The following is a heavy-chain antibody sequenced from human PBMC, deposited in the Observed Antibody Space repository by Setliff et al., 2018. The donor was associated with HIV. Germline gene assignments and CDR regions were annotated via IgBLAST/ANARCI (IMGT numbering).Heavy chain of an antibody. CDR2: IYTDGST. Sequence: PSETLSLTCTVSGGSITSGNYFWTWIRQPAGKGLEWIGHIYTDGSTNYNPSFRSRVTISVDSSKNQFSLKLTSVTATDTAVYYCARDILEMWGSHSGRGFNWFDPWGQGTLVTVS. D-gene: IGHD3-10*01. V-gene: IGHV4-61*09. J-gene: IGHJ5*02. CDR3: ARDILEMWGSHSGRGFNWFDP. CDR1: GGSITSGNYF.